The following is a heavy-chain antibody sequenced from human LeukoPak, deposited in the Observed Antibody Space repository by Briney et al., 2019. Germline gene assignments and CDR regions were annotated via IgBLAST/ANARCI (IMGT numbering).Heavy chain of an antibody. Sequence: GGSLRLSCEASGFTFGSFAMYWVRQAPGKGLDWIAGIFGSGGSPHYADSVKGRFTISRDNSKNTVYLQINSLRAEDTTVYYCGKTTAGYSSGQKPAWPVDYWGQGTLVTVSS. CDR1: GFTFGSFA. J-gene: IGHJ4*02. V-gene: IGHV3-23*01. CDR3: GKTTAGYSSGQKPAWPVDY. D-gene: IGHD5-18*01. CDR2: IFGSGGSP.